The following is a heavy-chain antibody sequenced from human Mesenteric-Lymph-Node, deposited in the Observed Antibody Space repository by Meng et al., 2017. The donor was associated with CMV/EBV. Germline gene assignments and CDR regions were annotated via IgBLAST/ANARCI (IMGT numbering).Heavy chain of an antibody. Sequence: GESLKISCAASGFTFSSYAMSWVRQAPGKGLEWVSGISGSGGSTYYADSVEGRFSISRDNAKNSLYLQMNSLTAEDTAVYYCARVPAAMWVGWLDPWGQGTLVTVSS. CDR2: ISGSGGST. D-gene: IGHD2-2*01. J-gene: IGHJ5*02. CDR1: GFTFSSYA. CDR3: ARVPAAMWVGWLDP. V-gene: IGHV3-23*01.